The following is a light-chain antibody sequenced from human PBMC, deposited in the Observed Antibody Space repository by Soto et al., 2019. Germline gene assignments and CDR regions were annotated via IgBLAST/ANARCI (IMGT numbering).Light chain of an antibody. CDR2: EVT. CDR1: SSDVGAYNY. CDR3: QSYDSSLSGHVV. J-gene: IGLJ2*01. Sequence: QSALTQPASVSGSPGQSITISCTGTSSDVGAYNYVSWYQHHPGKVPKLLIYEVTNRPSGVPDRFSGSKSGTSASLAITGLQAEDEADYYCQSYDSSLSGHVVFGGGTKLTVL. V-gene: IGLV2-14*01.